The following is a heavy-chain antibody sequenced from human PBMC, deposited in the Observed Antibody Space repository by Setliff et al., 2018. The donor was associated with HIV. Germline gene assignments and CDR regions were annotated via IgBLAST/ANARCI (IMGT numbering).Heavy chain of an antibody. D-gene: IGHD3-22*01. CDR1: GFTFSSHG. CDR2: IRYDGNNK. Sequence: PGGSLRLSCATSGFTFSSHGIHWVRQAPGKGLEWVAFIRYDGNNKYYADSVKGRFTISRDNSKNTLDLQMNSLRAEDTVVYYCAKGHYSSGDSKQNGFDMWGQGTMVTVSS. CDR3: AKGHYSSGDSKQNGFDM. J-gene: IGHJ3*02. V-gene: IGHV3-30*02.